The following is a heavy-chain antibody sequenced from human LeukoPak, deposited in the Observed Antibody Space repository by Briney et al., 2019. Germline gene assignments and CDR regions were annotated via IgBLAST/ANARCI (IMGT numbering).Heavy chain of an antibody. CDR1: GFTFSGYA. D-gene: IGHD6-19*01. V-gene: IGHV3-30-3*01. Sequence: GRSLRLSCAASGFTFSGYAMHWVRQAPGKGLEWVAVISYDGSNKYYADSVKGRFTISRDNSKNTLYLQMNSLRAEDTAVYYCARDRRIAVAGKGPYYFDYWGQGTLVTVSS. CDR3: ARDRRIAVAGKGPYYFDY. CDR2: ISYDGSNK. J-gene: IGHJ4*02.